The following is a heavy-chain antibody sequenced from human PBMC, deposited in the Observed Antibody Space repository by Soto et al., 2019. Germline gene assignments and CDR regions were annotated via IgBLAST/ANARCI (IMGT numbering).Heavy chain of an antibody. CDR2: ISYDGSNK. V-gene: IGHV3-30*18. J-gene: IGHJ6*02. CDR1: GFTFSSYG. D-gene: IGHD3-9*01. CDR3: AKDGRYFDWLLYPRPQYYYYYYGMDV. Sequence: GGSLRLSCAASGFTFSSYGMHWVRQAPGKGLEWVAVISYDGSNKYYADSVKGRFTISRDNSKNTLYLQMNGLRAEDTAVYYCAKDGRYFDWLLYPRPQYYYYYYGMDVWGQGTTVTVSS.